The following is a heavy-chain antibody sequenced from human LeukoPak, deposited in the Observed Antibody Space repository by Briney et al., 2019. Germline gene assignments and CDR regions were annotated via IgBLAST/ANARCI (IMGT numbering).Heavy chain of an antibody. D-gene: IGHD5-24*01. CDR2: IYYSGST. Sequence: SQTLSLTCTVSGGSISSGDYYWSWIRQPPGKGLEWIGYIYYSGSTYYNPSLKSRVTISVDTSKNQFSLKLSSVTAADTAVYYCARGGRDGYKGNWFDPWGQGTLVTVSS. V-gene: IGHV4-30-4*01. J-gene: IGHJ5*02. CDR3: ARGGRDGYKGNWFDP. CDR1: GGSISSGDYY.